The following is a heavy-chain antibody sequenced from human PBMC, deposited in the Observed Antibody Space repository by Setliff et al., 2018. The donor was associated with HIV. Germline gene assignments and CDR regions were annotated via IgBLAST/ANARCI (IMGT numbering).Heavy chain of an antibody. D-gene: IGHD6-19*01. Sequence: GASVKVSCKASGYTFPTYAITWVRQAPGQGLEWMGWISAYNGNANYAQKFQGRVTITADTSTDTAYMELSSLRSEDTAVYYCATTYSSGSANNWFDPWGQGTLVTVSS. CDR1: GYTFPTYA. CDR2: ISAYNGNA. J-gene: IGHJ5*02. CDR3: ATTYSSGSANNWFDP. V-gene: IGHV1-18*01.